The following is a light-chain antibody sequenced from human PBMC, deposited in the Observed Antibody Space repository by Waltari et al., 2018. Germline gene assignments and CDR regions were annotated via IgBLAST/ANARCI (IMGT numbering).Light chain of an antibody. Sequence: DIVMTQSPDSLAVSLGERVTINCKSSQSVSYSSNSQNYLAWYQKKPGQPPKLLIYWASARESGVPDRFSGSESGTDFTLTISSLQAEDVAVYYCQQYYDIPWTFGQGTKVEIK. V-gene: IGKV4-1*01. J-gene: IGKJ1*01. CDR2: WAS. CDR1: QSVSYSSNSQNY. CDR3: QQYYDIPWT.